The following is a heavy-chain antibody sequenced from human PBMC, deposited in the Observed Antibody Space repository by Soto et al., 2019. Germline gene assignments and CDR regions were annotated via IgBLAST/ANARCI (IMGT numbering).Heavy chain of an antibody. CDR3: ARKGGYYDSSGYYYFDY. CDR1: GGSISSYY. D-gene: IGHD3-22*01. CDR2: IYYSGST. J-gene: IGHJ4*02. Sequence: PSETLSLTCTVSGGSISSYYWSWIRQPPGKGLEWIGYIYYSGSTNYNPSLKSRVTISVDTSKNQFSLKLSSVTAADTAVYYCARKGGYYDSSGYYYFDYWGQGTLVTVS. V-gene: IGHV4-59*01.